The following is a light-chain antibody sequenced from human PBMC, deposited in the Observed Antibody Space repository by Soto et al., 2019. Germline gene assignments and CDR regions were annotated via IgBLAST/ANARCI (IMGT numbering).Light chain of an antibody. CDR2: EVS. J-gene: IGLJ1*01. V-gene: IGLV2-8*01. Sequence: QSALTQPPSASGSPGQSVTISCTGSSSDVGGYGFVSWYQLHPGEAPKLMIYEVSKRPSGVPDRFSGSKSGTTASLTVSGLQANDEADYYCSSDADSNNYVFGTGTKLTVL. CDR1: SSDVGGYGF. CDR3: SSDADSNNYV.